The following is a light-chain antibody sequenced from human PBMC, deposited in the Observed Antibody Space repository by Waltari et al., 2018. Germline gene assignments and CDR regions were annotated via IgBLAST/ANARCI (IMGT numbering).Light chain of an antibody. CDR1: SRDVGGYNY. V-gene: IGLV2-11*01. CDR3: CSYAGTSWV. CDR2: DVT. Sequence: QSALTQPRSVSGSPGQSVTISCTGTSRDVGGYNYVSWYQQHPGQAPKLMSYDVTERPPWVPDRFSGSKSGNTASLTISGLQADDEGDYHCCSYAGTSWVFGGGTKLTVL. J-gene: IGLJ3*02.